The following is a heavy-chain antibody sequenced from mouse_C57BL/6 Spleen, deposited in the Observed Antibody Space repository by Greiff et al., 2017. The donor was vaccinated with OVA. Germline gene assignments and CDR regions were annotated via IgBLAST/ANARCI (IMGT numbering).Heavy chain of an antibody. V-gene: IGHV5-16*01. Sequence: DVMLVESEGGLVQPGSSMKLSCTASGFTFSDYYMAWVRQVPEKGLEWVANINYDGSSTYYLDSLKSRFIISRDNAKNILYLQMSSLKSEDTATYYCARDPIYYYGSSPDWYFDVWGTGTTVTVSS. CDR3: ARDPIYYYGSSPDWYFDV. D-gene: IGHD1-1*01. CDR2: INYDGSST. J-gene: IGHJ1*03. CDR1: GFTFSDYY.